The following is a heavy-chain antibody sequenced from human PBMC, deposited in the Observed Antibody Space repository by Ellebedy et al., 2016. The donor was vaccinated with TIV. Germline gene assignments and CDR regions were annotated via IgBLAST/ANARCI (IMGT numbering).Heavy chain of an antibody. D-gene: IGHD3-16*01. CDR3: ARGGNGVMAY. Sequence: SETLSLXXAVYGGSFSGYYWSWIRQPPGKGLEWIGYIYHSGSTYYNPSLKSRVTISVDRSKNQFSLKLSSVTAADTAVYYCARGGNGVMAYWGQGTLVTVSS. CDR2: IYHSGST. CDR1: GGSFSGYY. J-gene: IGHJ4*02. V-gene: IGHV4-34*01.